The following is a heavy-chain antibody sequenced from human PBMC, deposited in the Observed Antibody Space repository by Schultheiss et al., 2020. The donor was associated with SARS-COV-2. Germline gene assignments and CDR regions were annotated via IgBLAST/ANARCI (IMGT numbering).Heavy chain of an antibody. Sequence: GGSLRLSCKGSGYSFTNYWIGWVRQMPGKGLEWMGIIYPADSDTRYSPSFQGQVTISADKSISTASLQWSSLKASDTAMYYCARRAGTTLYNYYGMDVWGQGTTVTVSS. D-gene: IGHD1-7*01. CDR3: ARRAGTTLYNYYGMDV. CDR2: IYPADSDT. J-gene: IGHJ6*02. CDR1: GYSFTNYW. V-gene: IGHV5-51*01.